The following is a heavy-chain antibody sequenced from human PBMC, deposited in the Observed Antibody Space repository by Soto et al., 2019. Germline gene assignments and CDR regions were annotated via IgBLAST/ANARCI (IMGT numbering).Heavy chain of an antibody. CDR2: IIPIFGTA. J-gene: IGHJ6*02. CDR3: ARSPPLRFLEWLSPHYYYYGMGV. V-gene: IGHV1-69*13. D-gene: IGHD3-3*01. CDR1: GGTFSSYA. Sequence: SVKVSCKASGGTFSSYAISWVRQAPGQGLEWMGGIIPIFGTANYAQKFQGRVTITADESTSTACMELSSLRSEDTAVYYCARSPPLRFLEWLSPHYYYYGMGVWGQLPTITASS.